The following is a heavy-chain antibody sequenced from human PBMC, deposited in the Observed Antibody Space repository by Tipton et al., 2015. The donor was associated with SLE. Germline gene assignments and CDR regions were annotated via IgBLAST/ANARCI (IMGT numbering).Heavy chain of an antibody. CDR2: IHSSGST. CDR3: ARDTRYGVVVPAAWFSDYGSDYYYYMDV. CDR1: GGSISSGTYY. J-gene: IGHJ6*03. V-gene: IGHV4-61*02. Sequence: TLSLTCTVSGGSISSGTYYWSWIRQPAGKGLEWIGRIHSSGSTNYNPSLKGRLTISIDTSKSQFSLKLSSVTAADTAVYYCARDTRYGVVVPAAWFSDYGSDYYYYMDVWGKGSTVSVSS. D-gene: IGHD2-2*01.